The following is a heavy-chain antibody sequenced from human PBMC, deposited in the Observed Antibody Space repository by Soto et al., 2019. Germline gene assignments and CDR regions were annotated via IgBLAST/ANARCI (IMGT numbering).Heavy chain of an antibody. J-gene: IGHJ4*02. D-gene: IGHD6-19*01. CDR1: GGSISSGGYS. Sequence: QLQLQESGSGLVKPSQTLSLTCAVSGGSISSGGYSWSWIRQPPGKGLEWIGYIYHSRSTYYNPSLQRRVTISVDRSKNQFSLKLSSVTAADTAVYYCARAGGLGAVAADYWGQGTLVTVSS. CDR3: ARAGGLGAVAADY. CDR2: IYHSRST. V-gene: IGHV4-30-2*01.